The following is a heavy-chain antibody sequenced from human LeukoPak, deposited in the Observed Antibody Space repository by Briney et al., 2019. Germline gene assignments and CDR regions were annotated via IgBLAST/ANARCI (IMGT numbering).Heavy chain of an antibody. J-gene: IGHJ1*01. CDR1: GYTFTGYY. Sequence: APVKVSCKASGYTFTGYYMHWVRQAPGQGLEWMGWINPNSGGTNYAQKFQGRVTMTRDTSISTAYMELSRLRSDDTAVYYCAREVSGWSEYFQHWGQGTLVTVSS. CDR3: AREVSGWSEYFQH. CDR2: INPNSGGT. D-gene: IGHD6-19*01. V-gene: IGHV1-2*02.